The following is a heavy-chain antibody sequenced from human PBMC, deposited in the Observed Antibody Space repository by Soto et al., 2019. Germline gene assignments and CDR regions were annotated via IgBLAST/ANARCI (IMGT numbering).Heavy chain of an antibody. CDR3: ARATGSNQPFDY. V-gene: IGHV3-74*01. CDR1: GFTFSTYW. J-gene: IGHJ4*02. CDR2: ISTDGSST. Sequence: EVQLVESGGGLVQPGGSLRLSCAATGFTFSTYWMHWVRQGPGKGLVWVSRISTDGSSTTYADSVKGRFTISRDNAKNTLYLQMPSLRAEDTAVYYCARATGSNQPFDYWGQGSLVTVSS. D-gene: IGHD2-2*01.